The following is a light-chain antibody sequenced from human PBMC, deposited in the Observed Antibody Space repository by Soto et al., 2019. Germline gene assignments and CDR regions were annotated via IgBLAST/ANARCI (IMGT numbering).Light chain of an antibody. Sequence: DIQMTQSPSSLSASVGDRVTITCRASQSIGSYLSWYQQKPGKAPKLLINVASTLQSGVPSRFSGSGSGTDFTLAISSLQPEDFATYYCQQSSSTPQTFXGGTKVDIK. CDR2: VAS. CDR3: QQSSSTPQT. CDR1: QSIGSY. V-gene: IGKV1-39*01. J-gene: IGKJ4*01.